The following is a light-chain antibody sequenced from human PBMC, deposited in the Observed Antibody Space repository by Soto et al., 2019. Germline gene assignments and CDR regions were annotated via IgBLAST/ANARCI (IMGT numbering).Light chain of an antibody. Sequence: SYELTQPPSVSVAPGKTASLTCGGDNIGAKTVHWYQQKPGQAPVLVISYDSDRPSGITERFSGSNSGNPATLTISSVEAGDEADYYCQVWDTHSDQVVFGGGTKLTVL. CDR2: YDS. CDR1: NIGAKT. J-gene: IGLJ2*01. V-gene: IGLV3-21*01. CDR3: QVWDTHSDQVV.